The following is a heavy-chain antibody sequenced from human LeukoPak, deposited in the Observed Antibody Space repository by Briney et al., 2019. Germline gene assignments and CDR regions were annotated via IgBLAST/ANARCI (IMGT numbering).Heavy chain of an antibody. D-gene: IGHD2/OR15-2a*01. V-gene: IGHV3-74*01. CDR1: GFTFSSHL. J-gene: IGHJ4*02. Sequence: GGSLRLSCAASGFTFSSHLMHWVRQAPGKGLVWVSRISSDGTYTNYADSVRGRFTISRDNAKNTLYLQMNSLRAEDTAVYYCVSFYETYWGRGTLVTVSS. CDR2: ISSDGTYT. CDR3: VSFYETY.